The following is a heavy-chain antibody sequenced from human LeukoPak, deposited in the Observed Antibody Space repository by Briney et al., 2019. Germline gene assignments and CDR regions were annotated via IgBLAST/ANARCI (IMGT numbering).Heavy chain of an antibody. D-gene: IGHD2-15*01. V-gene: IGHV3-33*01. CDR2: IWFDGTNT. CDR3: ARGRCSGGSCPMDY. CDR1: GFAFSTYG. Sequence: GGSPRLSCAASGFAFSTYGMHWVRQAPGKGLEWVAVIWFDGTNTYYGDSVKGRFTISRDTSKNTLFLQMSSLRAEDTAVYYCARGRCSGGSCPMDYWGQGTLVTVSS. J-gene: IGHJ4*02.